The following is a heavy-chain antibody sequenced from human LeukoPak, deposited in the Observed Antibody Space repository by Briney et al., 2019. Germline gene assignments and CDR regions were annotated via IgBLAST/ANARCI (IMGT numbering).Heavy chain of an antibody. D-gene: IGHD6-19*01. Sequence: PGGSLRLSCAASGFTLRSYAMSWVRQAPGKGLEWVSSISGSGGSTYYADSVKGRFTISRDNSKNTLYLQMNSLRAEDTALYYCAKDERFSSGFYTTFDYWGQGTLVTVSS. V-gene: IGHV3-23*01. CDR1: GFTLRSYA. J-gene: IGHJ4*02. CDR3: AKDERFSSGFYTTFDY. CDR2: ISGSGGST.